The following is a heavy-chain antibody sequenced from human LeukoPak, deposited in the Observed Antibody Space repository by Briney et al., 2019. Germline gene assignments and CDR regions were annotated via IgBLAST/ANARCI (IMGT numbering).Heavy chain of an antibody. J-gene: IGHJ5*02. CDR1: GFTFSSYA. CDR3: ARDPAYSSSSQPNWFDP. V-gene: IGHV3-30*01. CDR2: ISYDGSNK. D-gene: IGHD6-6*01. Sequence: GRSLRLSCAASGFTFSSYAMHWVRQAPGKGLEWVAVISYDGSNKYYADSVKGRFTISRDNSKNTLYLQMNSLRAEDTAVYYCARDPAYSSSSQPNWFDPGGQGTLVTVSS.